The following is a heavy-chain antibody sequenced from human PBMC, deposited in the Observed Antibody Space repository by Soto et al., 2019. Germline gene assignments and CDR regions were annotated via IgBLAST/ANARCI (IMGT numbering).Heavy chain of an antibody. CDR2: ISAGGDMT. J-gene: IGHJ6*02. CDR3: ARRYPGGSGSTASYYYSGWDF. V-gene: IGHV3-23*01. D-gene: IGHD3-10*01. Sequence: DVQLLESGGHWVQPGGSLRLSCSASGFTLSSYAMSWVRQAPGKGLEWVSCISAGGDMTYNSDSVRGRFTISRYNSNNALFLPMHNVTIEDTALYYCARRYPGGSGSTASYYYSGWDFWGQRATVIVS. CDR1: GFTLSSYA.